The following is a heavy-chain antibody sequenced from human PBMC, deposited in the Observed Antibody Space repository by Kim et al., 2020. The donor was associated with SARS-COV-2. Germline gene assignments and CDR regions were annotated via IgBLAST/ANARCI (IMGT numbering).Heavy chain of an antibody. D-gene: IGHD6-19*01. Sequence: NTNYAQKLQGRVTMTTDTSTSTAYMELRSLRSDDTAVYYCAIYLSSGCSYWGQGTLVTVSS. V-gene: IGHV1-18*01. J-gene: IGHJ4*02. CDR3: AIYLSSGCSY. CDR2: NT.